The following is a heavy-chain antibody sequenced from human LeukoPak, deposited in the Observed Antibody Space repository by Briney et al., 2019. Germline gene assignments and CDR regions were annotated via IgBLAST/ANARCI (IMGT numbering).Heavy chain of an antibody. CDR3: ANSPGGGWSYYFDY. CDR2: ISGSGGST. D-gene: IGHD6-19*01. J-gene: IGHJ4*03. CDR1: GFTFSSYA. Sequence: GGSLRLSRAASGFTFSSYAMSWVRQAPGKGLEWVSAISGSGGSTYYADSVKGRFTISRDNSKNTLYLQMNSLRTEDTAVYYCANSPGGGWSYYFDYWGQGTTVTVSS. V-gene: IGHV3-23*01.